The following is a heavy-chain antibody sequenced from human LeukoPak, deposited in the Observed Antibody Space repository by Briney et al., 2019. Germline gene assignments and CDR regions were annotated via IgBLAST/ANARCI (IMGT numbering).Heavy chain of an antibody. J-gene: IGHJ4*02. V-gene: IGHV1-18*01. Sequence: GASVKVSCKSSGYTFTTYGITWVRQAPGQGLEWMGWISTDNGDTNYAQKLQGRVALTTDTSTSTAYMELRSLRSDDTAVYYCAREGLGELTLDCWGQGTLVTDSS. D-gene: IGHD3-16*01. CDR3: AREGLGELTLDC. CDR1: GYTFTTYG. CDR2: ISTDNGDT.